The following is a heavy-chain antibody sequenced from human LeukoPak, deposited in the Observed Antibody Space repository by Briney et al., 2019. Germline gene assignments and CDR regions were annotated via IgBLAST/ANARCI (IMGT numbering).Heavy chain of an antibody. D-gene: IGHD3-16*01. Sequence: GGSLRLSCAASGFTFSSYGMHWVRQAPGKGLEWVAVIWYDGSNKYYADSVKGRFTISRDNSKNTLYLQMNSLRAEDTAVYYCAKGTRTYDYVWGSYFDYWGQGTLVTVSS. CDR1: GFTFSSYG. CDR2: IWYDGSNK. V-gene: IGHV3-30*02. J-gene: IGHJ4*02. CDR3: AKGTRTYDYVWGSYFDY.